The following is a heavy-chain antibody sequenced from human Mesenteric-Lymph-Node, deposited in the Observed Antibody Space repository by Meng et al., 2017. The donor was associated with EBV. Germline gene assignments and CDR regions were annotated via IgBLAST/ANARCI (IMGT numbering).Heavy chain of an antibody. V-gene: IGHV4-39*01. CDR3: ARQGPSGRTFDY. CDR1: GGSISSSSYY. D-gene: IGHD1-26*01. Sequence: QRQEAGPGLVKPSETLSLTCTVSGGSISSSSYYWGWIRQPPGKGLEWIGTYYNSGSTHYNPSLKSRVTISVDTSNNQFSLRLISVTAADTAAYYCARQGPSGRTFDYWGQGTLVTVSS. CDR2: YYNSGST. J-gene: IGHJ4*02.